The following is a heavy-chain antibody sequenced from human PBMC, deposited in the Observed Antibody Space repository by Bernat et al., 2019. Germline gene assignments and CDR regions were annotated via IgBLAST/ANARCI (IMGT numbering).Heavy chain of an antibody. CDR2: MSSSGSTT. CDR1: GFTFSSYE. D-gene: IGHD4-17*01. CDR3: ARENGDQKDCDI. Sequence: EVQLVESGGGLVQPGGSLRLSCAASGFTFSSYEMNWVRQAPGKGLEWVSYMSSSGSTTYYADSVRGRFTISRDNAKNSLYLQMNSLRAEDTAVYYCARENGDQKDCDIWGQGTMVTVSS. J-gene: IGHJ3*02. V-gene: IGHV3-48*03.